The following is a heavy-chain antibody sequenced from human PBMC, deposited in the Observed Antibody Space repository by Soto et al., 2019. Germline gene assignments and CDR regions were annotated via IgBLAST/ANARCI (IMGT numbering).Heavy chain of an antibody. CDR2: INPSGGST. D-gene: IGHD3-3*01. CDR1: GYTFTSYY. CDR3: ARGDYDFWSGYYNWFDP. Sequence: VASVKISCKASGYTFTSYYMHWVRQAPGQGLEWMGIINPSGGSTSYAQKFQGRVTMTRDTSTSTVYMELSSLRSEDTAVYYCARGDYDFWSGYYNWFDPWGQGTLVTVSS. J-gene: IGHJ5*02. V-gene: IGHV1-46*01.